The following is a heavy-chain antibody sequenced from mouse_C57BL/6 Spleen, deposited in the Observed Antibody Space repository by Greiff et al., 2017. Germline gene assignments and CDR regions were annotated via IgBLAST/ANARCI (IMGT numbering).Heavy chain of an antibody. CDR1: GFTFSDAW. Sequence: EVQRVESGGGLVQPGGSMKLSCAASGFTFSDAWMDWVRQSPEKGLEWVAEIRNKANNHATYYAESVKGRFTISRDDSKSSVYLQMNSLRAEDTGIYYCTRVGGYWYFDVWGTGTTVTVSS. CDR3: TRVGGYWYFDV. J-gene: IGHJ1*03. V-gene: IGHV6-6*01. CDR2: IRNKANNHAT.